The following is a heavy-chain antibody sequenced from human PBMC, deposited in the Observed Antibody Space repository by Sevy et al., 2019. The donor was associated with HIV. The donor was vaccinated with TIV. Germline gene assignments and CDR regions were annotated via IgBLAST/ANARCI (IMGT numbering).Heavy chain of an antibody. J-gene: IGHJ4*02. CDR1: GGSISSYY. D-gene: IGHD6-19*01. Sequence: SETLSLTCSVSGGSISSYYCSGIRQSPGKGLEWIGYVYYSGNTNYNPSLKSRVTISIDTSKNQFSLKLRSVTAADTAVYYCARDPIAVAPYFDNWGQGTLVTVSS. CDR2: VYYSGNT. V-gene: IGHV4-59*01. CDR3: ARDPIAVAPYFDN.